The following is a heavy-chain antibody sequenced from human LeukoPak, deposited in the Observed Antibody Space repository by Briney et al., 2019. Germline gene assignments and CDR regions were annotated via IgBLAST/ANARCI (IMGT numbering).Heavy chain of an antibody. V-gene: IGHV4-4*07. CDR2: IYTSGST. J-gene: IGHJ6*02. D-gene: IGHD6-19*01. CDR3: AREKVWGRIAVAGPASGMDV. Sequence: PSETLSLTCTVSGGSISSNYWSWIRQPAGKGLEWIGRIYTSGSTNYNPSLKSRVTMSVDTSKNQFSLKLSSVTAADTAVYCCAREKVWGRIAVAGPASGMDVWGQGTTVTVSS. CDR1: GGSISSNY.